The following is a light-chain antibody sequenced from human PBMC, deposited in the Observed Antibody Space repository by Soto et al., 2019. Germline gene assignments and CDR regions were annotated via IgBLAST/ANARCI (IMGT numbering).Light chain of an antibody. CDR3: QQYGGAPIT. V-gene: IGKV3-20*01. CDR2: DAS. CDR1: QSVYSSY. Sequence: EIVLTQSPGTLSLSPGERATLSCRASQSVYSSYVAWYQQKPGQAPRFLLYDASSRATGIPDRFSGSGSGTDFTLTISRLEPEDFAVYYCQQYGGAPITFGQGTRLEIK. J-gene: IGKJ5*01.